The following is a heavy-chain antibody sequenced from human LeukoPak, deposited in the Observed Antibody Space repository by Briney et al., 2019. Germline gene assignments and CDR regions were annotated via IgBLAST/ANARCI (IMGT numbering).Heavy chain of an antibody. CDR1: GYSISTGYF. J-gene: IGHJ4*02. Sequence: SETLSLTCSVSGYSISTGYFWVWIRQPPGKGPEWIGNIHYSGTTYYNPSLNSRVAISVDTSKNQFSLNLSSVTAADTAIYYCARDGAVSGYSFDYWGQGILVIVSS. D-gene: IGHD3-22*01. CDR3: ARDGAVSGYSFDY. CDR2: IHYSGTT. V-gene: IGHV4-38-2*02.